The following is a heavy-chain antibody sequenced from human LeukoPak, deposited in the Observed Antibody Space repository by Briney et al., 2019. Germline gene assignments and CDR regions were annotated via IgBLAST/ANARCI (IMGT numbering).Heavy chain of an antibody. CDR2: INPKNGGT. J-gene: IGHJ4*02. Sequence: ASVKVSCKTSGYSFTGYYMHWVRQAPGQGLEWMGWINPKNGGTNYPQKFQGRVTMTTDTSVGTAYMVLSSLASDDTAVYYCARRGAYFDYWGQGTLVTVSS. CDR3: ARRGAYFDY. V-gene: IGHV1-2*02. CDR1: GYSFTGYY.